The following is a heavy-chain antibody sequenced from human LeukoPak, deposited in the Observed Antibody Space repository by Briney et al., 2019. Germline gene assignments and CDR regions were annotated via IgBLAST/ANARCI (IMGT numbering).Heavy chain of an antibody. V-gene: IGHV4-59*01. CDR1: GDSISNYY. D-gene: IGHD1-14*01. Sequence: SETLSLTCTVSGDSISNYYWSWIRKPPGKGLEWIGYIYYSGNTDYNPSLKSRVTISVDTSKNQFSLRLNSVTAADTAVYYCARYRNEALFAFDIWGQGTMVTVSS. CDR3: ARYRNEALFAFDI. CDR2: IYYSGNT. J-gene: IGHJ3*02.